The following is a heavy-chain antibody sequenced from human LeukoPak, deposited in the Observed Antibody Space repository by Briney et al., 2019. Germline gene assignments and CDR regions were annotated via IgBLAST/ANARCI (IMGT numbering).Heavy chain of an antibody. D-gene: IGHD3-22*01. CDR3: ARGRLYSYDSSGYPFDY. Sequence: GGSLRLSFAASGFTFSDYYMSWIRQAPGKGLEWVSYISSSGSTIYYADSVKGRFTISRDNAKNSLYLQMNSLRAEDTAVYYCARGRLYSYDSSGYPFDYWGQGTLVTVSS. J-gene: IGHJ4*02. CDR2: ISSSGSTI. V-gene: IGHV3-11*04. CDR1: GFTFSDYY.